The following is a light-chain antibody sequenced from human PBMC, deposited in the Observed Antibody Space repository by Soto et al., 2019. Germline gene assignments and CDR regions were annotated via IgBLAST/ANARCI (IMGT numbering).Light chain of an antibody. CDR3: SSYTSSSTRVV. V-gene: IGLV2-14*01. CDR1: SSDVGGYNY. Sequence: QSALTQPASVYGSPGQSITISCTGTSSDVGGYNYVSWYQQHPGQAPKLLIYDVRTRPSGVFNRFSGSKSGNTASMTISGLQAEDEADSYCSSYTSSSTRVVFGGGTKVTVL. CDR2: DVR. J-gene: IGLJ2*01.